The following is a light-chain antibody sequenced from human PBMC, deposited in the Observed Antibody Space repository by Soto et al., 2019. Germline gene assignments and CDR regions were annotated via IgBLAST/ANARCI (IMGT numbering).Light chain of an antibody. CDR1: QGIDNY. Sequence: DIQMTQTPYSLSASVGDRVTITCRASQGIDNYLAWFQQRTGKAPKCLIYGESNLQHGVPSKFSGSGFGSYFALSFSSLQPEDFATYYCLKYNVYPYAFGHGTKLEI. J-gene: IGKJ2*01. CDR3: LKYNVYPYA. V-gene: IGKV1-16*02. CDR2: GES.